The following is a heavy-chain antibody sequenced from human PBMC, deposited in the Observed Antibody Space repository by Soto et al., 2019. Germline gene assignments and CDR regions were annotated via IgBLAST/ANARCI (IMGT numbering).Heavy chain of an antibody. J-gene: IGHJ6*02. CDR2: IWHDGSNK. V-gene: IGHV3-33*01. D-gene: IGHD3-3*02. CDR1: GFTFSSYG. CDR3: ARSPFFSSYYYGMDV. Sequence: GGSLRLSCAASGFTFSSYGMHWVRQAPGKGLEWVAVIWHDGSNKYYADSVKGRFTISRDNSNNTLYLQMNSLRAEDTAVYSCARSPFFSSYYYGMDVWGHGTKVSVPS.